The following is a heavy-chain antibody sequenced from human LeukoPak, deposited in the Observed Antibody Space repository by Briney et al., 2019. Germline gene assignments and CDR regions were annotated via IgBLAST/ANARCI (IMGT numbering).Heavy chain of an antibody. D-gene: IGHD1-1*01. CDR1: GFTFSRIA. CDR2: IRSNGETV. J-gene: IGHJ4*02. CDR3: AKGQELDDGVFDS. Sequence: GGSLRLSCAASGFTFSRIAMSWVRQAPGKGLEWVSAIRSNGETVYNADSVKGRFTISRDNSRQTLFLQMSSLRVEDTATYYCAKGQELDDGVFDSWGQGTLVTVSS. V-gene: IGHV3-23*01.